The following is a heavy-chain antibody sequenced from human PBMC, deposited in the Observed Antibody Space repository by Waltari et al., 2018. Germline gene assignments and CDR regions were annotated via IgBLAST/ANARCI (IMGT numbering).Heavy chain of an antibody. CDR1: GYSMRSGYY. Sequence: QVQLQESGPGLVKPSETLSLTCGVSGYSMRSGYYWAWIRQPPGKGLEWIGSIYESGNTYYNPSLQSRVTISVDTSKNLFSLNLKSLTATDTAVYYCARVADSSGLGYYNHYFMDVWGKGAPVTVSS. D-gene: IGHD6-19*01. CDR2: IYESGNT. J-gene: IGHJ6*03. CDR3: ARVADSSGLGYYNHYFMDV. V-gene: IGHV4-38-2*01.